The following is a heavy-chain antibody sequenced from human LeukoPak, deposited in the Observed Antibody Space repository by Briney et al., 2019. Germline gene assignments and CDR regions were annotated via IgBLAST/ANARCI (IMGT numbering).Heavy chain of an antibody. CDR1: GGSISGSSYY. D-gene: IGHD3-22*01. CDR2: IYYSGST. CDR3: ASTSHYYDTSGPFQY. Sequence: SETLSLTCTVSGGSISGSSYYWGWIRQPPGKGLEWIGSIYYSGSTYYNPSLKSRVTISVETSKNQFSLKLTSVTASDTAVYYCASTSHYYDTSGPFQYWGQGTLVTVSS. J-gene: IGHJ4*02. V-gene: IGHV4-39*01.